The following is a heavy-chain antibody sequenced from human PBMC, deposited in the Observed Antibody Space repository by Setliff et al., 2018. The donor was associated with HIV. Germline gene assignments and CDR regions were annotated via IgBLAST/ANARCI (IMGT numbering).Heavy chain of an antibody. Sequence: LSLTYAVSGGSISSSNWWSWVRQPPGKGLEWIGEIYQSGSAKYNPSLKSRATISVDKSKNQFSLKLSAVTAADTAVYYCARYGGIIYYSYMDVWGKGTTVTVSS. CDR2: IYQSGSA. J-gene: IGHJ6*03. V-gene: IGHV4-4*02. CDR1: GGSISSSNW. D-gene: IGHD3-10*01. CDR3: ARYGGIIYYSYMDV.